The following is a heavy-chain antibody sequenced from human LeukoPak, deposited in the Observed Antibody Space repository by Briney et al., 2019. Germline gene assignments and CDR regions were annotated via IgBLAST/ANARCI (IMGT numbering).Heavy chain of an antibody. D-gene: IGHD4-17*01. CDR1: GFTFDDYA. CDR3: AKDSGYGDYDP. V-gene: IGHV3-9*01. CDR2: ISWNSGSI. Sequence: GGSLRLSCAASGFTFDDYAMHWVRQAPGKGLEWVSGISWNSGSIGYADSVKGRFTISRDNAKNSLYLQMNSLRAEDTALYYCAKDSGYGDYDPWGQGTLVTVSS. J-gene: IGHJ5*02.